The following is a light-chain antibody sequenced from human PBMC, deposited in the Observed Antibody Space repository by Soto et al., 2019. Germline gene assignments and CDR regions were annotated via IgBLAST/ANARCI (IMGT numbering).Light chain of an antibody. Sequence: QSVLTQPPSVSGAQGQRVTISCTGSSSNIGAGYDVHWYQQLPGTAPKLLIYGNNNRPSGVPDRFSGSTSGTSASLAITGFQAEDEAEYYCQSYASSLSGLVFGTGTKVTVL. V-gene: IGLV1-40*01. CDR2: GNN. CDR1: SSNIGAGYD. CDR3: QSYASSLSGLV. J-gene: IGLJ1*01.